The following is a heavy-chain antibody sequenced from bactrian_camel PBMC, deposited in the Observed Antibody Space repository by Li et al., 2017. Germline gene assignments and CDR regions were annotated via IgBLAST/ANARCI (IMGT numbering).Heavy chain of an antibody. J-gene: IGHJ4*01. D-gene: IGHD2*01. CDR1: GYTYSRYC. V-gene: IGHV3-2*01. Sequence: QVQLVKSGGGSVQAGGSLRLPCAASGYTYSRYCMGWVRQAPGKGLEWVSSIYSDGSSAVYSNSVKGRFTISRDNAKNTVYLQMDGLRSEDTALYYCATPGLGSPYNYWGQGTQVTVS. CDR3: ATPGLGSPYNY. CDR2: IYSDGSSA.